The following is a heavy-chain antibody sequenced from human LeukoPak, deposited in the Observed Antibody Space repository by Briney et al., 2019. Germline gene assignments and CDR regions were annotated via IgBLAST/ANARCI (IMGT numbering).Heavy chain of an antibody. Sequence: ASVKVSCKASGYTFTGYYMHWVRQAPGQGLEWMGWINPNSGGTNYAQKFQGRVTVTRDTSISTAYMELSRLRSDDTAVYYCARDRCSSTSCYLRWFDPWGQGTLVTVSS. CDR1: GYTFTGYY. CDR3: ARDRCSSTSCYLRWFDP. CDR2: INPNSGGT. J-gene: IGHJ5*02. V-gene: IGHV1-2*02. D-gene: IGHD2-2*01.